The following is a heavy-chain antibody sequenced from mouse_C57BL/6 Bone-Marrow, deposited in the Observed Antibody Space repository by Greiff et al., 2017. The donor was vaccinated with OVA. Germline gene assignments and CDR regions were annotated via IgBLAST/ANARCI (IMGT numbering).Heavy chain of an antibody. D-gene: IGHD4-1*01. CDR2: IYPRSGNT. CDR3: ARRVTGTDYYAMDY. CDR1: GYTFTSYG. V-gene: IGHV1-81*01. J-gene: IGHJ4*01. Sequence: VKVVESGAELARPGASVKLSCKASGYTFTSYGISWVKQRTGQGLEWIGEIYPRSGNTYYNEKFKGKATLTADKSSSTAYMELRSLTSEDSAVYFCARRVTGTDYYAMDYWGQGTSVTVSS.